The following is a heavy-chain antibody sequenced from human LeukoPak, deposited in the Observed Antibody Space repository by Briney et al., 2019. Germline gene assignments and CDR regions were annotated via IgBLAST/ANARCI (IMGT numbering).Heavy chain of an antibody. CDR1: GYTFTGYY. V-gene: IGHV1-2*04. J-gene: IGHJ3*02. CDR3: ARVREGRDGYNSGFDI. Sequence: ASVKVSCKASGYTFTGYYMHWVRQAPGQGLEWMGWINPNSGGTNYAQKFQGWVTMTRDTSISTAYMELSRLRSDDTAVYYCARVREGRDGYNSGFDIWGQGTMVTVSS. D-gene: IGHD5-24*01. CDR2: INPNSGGT.